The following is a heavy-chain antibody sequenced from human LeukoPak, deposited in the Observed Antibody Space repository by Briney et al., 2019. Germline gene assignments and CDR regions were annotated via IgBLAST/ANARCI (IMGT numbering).Heavy chain of an antibody. CDR2: INPNSGGT. V-gene: IGHV1-2*02. J-gene: IGHJ4*02. Sequence: ASVKVSCKASGYTFTGYFMHWVRQAPGQGLEWKGWINPNSGGTNYAQKFQGRVTMTRDTSISTAYMELSRLRSDDTAVYYCARVMPRIAARPGYFDYWGQGTLATVSS. CDR3: ARVMPRIAARPGYFDY. CDR1: GYTFTGYF. D-gene: IGHD6-6*01.